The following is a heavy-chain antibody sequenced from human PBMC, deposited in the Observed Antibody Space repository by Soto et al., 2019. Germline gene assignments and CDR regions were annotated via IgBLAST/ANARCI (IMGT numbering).Heavy chain of an antibody. D-gene: IGHD4-4*01. V-gene: IGHV2-5*02. Sequence: QITLKESGPSVVKPTQTLTLTCTFSGFSLTSEGVGVGWIRQPPGKSPEWLSLIYWDDDTRYSPSLKSRLTITKDPANNQVVLIMTTMAPVDTGTYFCAHSSLHYKKWFDPWGQGALVIVTS. J-gene: IGHJ5*02. CDR1: GFSLTSEGVG. CDR3: AHSSLHYKKWFDP. CDR2: IYWDDDT.